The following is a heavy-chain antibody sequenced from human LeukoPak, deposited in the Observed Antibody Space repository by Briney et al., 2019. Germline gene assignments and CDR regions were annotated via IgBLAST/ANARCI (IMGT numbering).Heavy chain of an antibody. CDR2: IYTSGST. V-gene: IGHV4-4*07. Sequence: SETLSPTCTVSGGSISSYYWSWIRQPAGKGLEWIGRIYTSGSTNYNPSLKSRVTMSVDTSKNQFSLKLSSVTAADTAVYYCARDGLYYDILTGYYRRGYFDYWGQGTLVTVSS. D-gene: IGHD3-9*01. J-gene: IGHJ4*02. CDR1: GGSISSYY. CDR3: ARDGLYYDILTGYYRRGYFDY.